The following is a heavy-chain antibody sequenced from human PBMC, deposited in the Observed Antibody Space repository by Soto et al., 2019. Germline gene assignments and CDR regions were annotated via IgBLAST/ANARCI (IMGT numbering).Heavy chain of an antibody. CDR3: ARGGGMATTTFDY. V-gene: IGHV4-4*02. CDR2: IYHSGST. CDR1: GGSISSSNW. J-gene: IGHJ4*02. D-gene: IGHD1-1*01. Sequence: QVQLQESGPGLVKPSGTLSLTCAVSGGSISSSNWWSWVRQPPGKGLEWIGEIYHSGSTNYNPSLKSRVXXSXDXXKNQFSLKLSSVTAADTAVYYCARGGGMATTTFDYWGQGTLVTVSS.